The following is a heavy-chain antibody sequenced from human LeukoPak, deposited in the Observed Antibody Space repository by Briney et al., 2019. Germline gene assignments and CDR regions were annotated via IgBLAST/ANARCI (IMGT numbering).Heavy chain of an antibody. V-gene: IGHV3-66*02. CDR1: GFTVSSNY. CDR3: ARYLVVTDAFDI. Sequence: QPGGSLRLSCAASGFTVSSNYMSWVRQAPGKGLEWVSVIYSGGSTYYADSVKGRFTISRDNSKSTLYLQMNSLRAEDTAVYYCARYLVVTDAFDIWGQGTMVTVSS. D-gene: IGHD2-21*02. J-gene: IGHJ3*02. CDR2: IYSGGST.